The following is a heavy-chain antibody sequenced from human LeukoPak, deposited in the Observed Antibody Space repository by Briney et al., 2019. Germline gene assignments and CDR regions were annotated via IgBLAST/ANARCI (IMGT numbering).Heavy chain of an antibody. Sequence: SETLSHTCAVSGVSFDDYYWSWVRQTPGKGLEWIGEINHSGYTNDNPSLKSRVTLSIDTSRKQFSLNLRSVTVADAGTYYCTRMTTGHDYWGQGTLVTVSS. CDR3: TRMTTGHDY. J-gene: IGHJ4*02. D-gene: IGHD4-17*01. CDR2: INHSGYT. CDR1: GVSFDDYY. V-gene: IGHV4-34*01.